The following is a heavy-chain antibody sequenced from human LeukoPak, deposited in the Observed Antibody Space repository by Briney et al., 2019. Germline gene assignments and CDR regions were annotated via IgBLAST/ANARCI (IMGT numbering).Heavy chain of an antibody. Sequence: GGSLRLSCAASGFTFSSYEMNWVRQAPGKGLEWVSYISSSGSTIYYADSVKGRFTISRDNAKNSLYLQMNSLRAEDTAVYYCARVSGSPPYYYYYYMDVWGKGTTVTISS. CDR1: GFTFSSYE. D-gene: IGHD1-26*01. CDR3: ARVSGSPPYYYYYYMDV. CDR2: ISSSGSTI. J-gene: IGHJ6*03. V-gene: IGHV3-48*03.